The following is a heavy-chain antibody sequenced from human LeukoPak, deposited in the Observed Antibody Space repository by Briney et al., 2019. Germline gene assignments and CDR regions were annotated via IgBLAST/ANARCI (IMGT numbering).Heavy chain of an antibody. V-gene: IGHV3-23*01. Sequence: TGGSLRLSCAASGFTFSSYAMGWVRQAPGKGLEWVSAITASGCNTYYADSVKGRFTISRDNSKNTLYLQVNSLRAEDTAVYYCAKGNGYSYGRYYFDYWGQGTLVTVSS. CDR2: ITASGCNT. CDR3: AKGNGYSYGRYYFDY. J-gene: IGHJ4*02. D-gene: IGHD5-18*01. CDR1: GFTFSSYA.